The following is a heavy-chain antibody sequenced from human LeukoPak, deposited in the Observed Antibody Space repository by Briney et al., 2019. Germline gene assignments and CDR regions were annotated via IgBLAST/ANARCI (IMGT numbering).Heavy chain of an antibody. V-gene: IGHV4-59*08. CDR1: GDSISSYY. CDR2: IYYSGST. J-gene: IGHJ4*02. Sequence: SETLSLTCTVSGDSISSYYWSWIRQPAGKGLEWIGYIYYSGSTNYNPSLKSRVTISVDTSKNQFSLKLSSVTAADTAVYYCATPQRGYSYGYLFWGQGTLVTVSS. CDR3: ATPQRGYSYGYLF. D-gene: IGHD5-18*01.